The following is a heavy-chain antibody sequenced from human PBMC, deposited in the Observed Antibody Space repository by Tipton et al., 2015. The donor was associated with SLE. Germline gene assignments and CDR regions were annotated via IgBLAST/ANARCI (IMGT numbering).Heavy chain of an antibody. CDR3: ARGHRGPHDACDI. CDR1: GYIFTGYY. V-gene: IGHV1-2*02. CDR2: INPNSGDT. Sequence: QLVQSGAEVKKPGASVKVSCKASGYIFTGYYLHWVRQAPGQGLEWMGWINPNSGDTNDAQKFQGRVSTTRDTSINTVYMELRDLTYDDTAVYFCARGHRGPHDACDIWGQGTTVTVSS. J-gene: IGHJ3*02.